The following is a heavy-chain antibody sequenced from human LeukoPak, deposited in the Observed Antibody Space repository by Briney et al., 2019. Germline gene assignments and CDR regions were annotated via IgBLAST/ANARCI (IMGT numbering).Heavy chain of an antibody. CDR3: ARDRHDYYDSSGLLDY. CDR2: ISYDGSNK. CDR1: GFTFSSYG. V-gene: IGHV3-30*19. D-gene: IGHD3-22*01. Sequence: GGSLRLSCAASGFTFSSYGMHWVRQAPGKGLEWVAVISYDGSNKYYADSVKGRFTISRDNSKNTLYLQMNSLRAEDTAVYYCARDRHDYYDSSGLLDYWGQGTLVTVSS. J-gene: IGHJ4*02.